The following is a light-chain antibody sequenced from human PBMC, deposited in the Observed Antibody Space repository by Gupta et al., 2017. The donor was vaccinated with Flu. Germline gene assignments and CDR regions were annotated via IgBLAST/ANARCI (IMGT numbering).Light chain of an antibody. CDR3: AAGDDNGSAWL. J-gene: IGLJ3*02. CDR2: WSD. V-gene: IGLV1-47*01. CDR1: RSNIGVND. Sequence: QSVLTQPSSVSGTPGQRVAIPCSGQRSNIGVNDVCWFHQFPGTAPRLFIDWSDQRHSGVPDRFSGSKSGTSASLVVSGLRAEDEADYYCAAGDDNGSAWLFGGGTKLTVL.